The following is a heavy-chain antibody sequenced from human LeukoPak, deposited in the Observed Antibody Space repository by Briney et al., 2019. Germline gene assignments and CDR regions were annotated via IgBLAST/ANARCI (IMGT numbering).Heavy chain of an antibody. D-gene: IGHD6-19*01. CDR1: GLTFSSYS. Sequence: GGSLRLSCAASGLTFSSYSMNWVRQAPGKGLEWVSSISSSSSYIYYADSVKGRFTISRDNAKNSLYLQMNSLRAEDTAVYYCARDNRKQWLLSRPYFDYWGQGTLVTVSS. J-gene: IGHJ4*02. CDR2: ISSSSSYI. V-gene: IGHV3-21*01. CDR3: ARDNRKQWLLSRPYFDY.